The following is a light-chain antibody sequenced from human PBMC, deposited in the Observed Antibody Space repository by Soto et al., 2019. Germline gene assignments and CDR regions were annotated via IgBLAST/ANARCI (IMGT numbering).Light chain of an antibody. CDR3: QQRQYWPPIT. J-gene: IGKJ5*01. CDR2: GAS. CDR1: QSINND. V-gene: IGKV3-15*01. Sequence: EVVMTQSPATLSVSPGERATLSCRASQSINNDLAWYQHKPGQAPRLLIYGASTRAIGVPARFSGSGSGTEFTLTIDSLQSDDFAVYYCQQRQYWPPITFGQGTRLEIK.